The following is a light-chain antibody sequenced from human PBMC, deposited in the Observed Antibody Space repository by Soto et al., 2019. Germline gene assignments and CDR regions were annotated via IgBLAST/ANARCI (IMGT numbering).Light chain of an antibody. J-gene: IGKJ1*01. Sequence: IVLTPSPGTLSLSPGERTTLSCRASQSISRYLAWYQQKPGQGPRLLIYGASSRATGTPDRFSGSGSGTDFTLTINRLEPEDFALYYCQQYGSSPPTFGQGTKGDIK. V-gene: IGKV3-20*01. CDR2: GAS. CDR1: QSISRY. CDR3: QQYGSSPPT.